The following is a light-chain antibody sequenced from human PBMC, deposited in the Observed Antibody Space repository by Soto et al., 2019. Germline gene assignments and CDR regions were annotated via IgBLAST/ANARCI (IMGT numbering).Light chain of an antibody. CDR3: QPYGSSPLVT. J-gene: IGKJ5*01. V-gene: IGKV3-20*01. Sequence: EIVLTQSPGTLSLSPRERATLSCRASQSVSSSYLAWYQQKPGQAPRLLIYGASSRATGIPDRFSGSGSGTDFTLTISRLEPEDFAVYYCQPYGSSPLVTFGQGTRLEIK. CDR2: GAS. CDR1: QSVSSSY.